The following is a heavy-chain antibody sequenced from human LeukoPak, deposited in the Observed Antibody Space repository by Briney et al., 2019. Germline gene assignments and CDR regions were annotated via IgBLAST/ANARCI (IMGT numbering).Heavy chain of an antibody. V-gene: IGHV4-4*02. Sequence: SETLSLTCAVSGGSISSSNWWSWVRQPPGKGLEWIGEIYHSGSTNYNPSLKSRVTISVDTSKNQFSLKLSSVTAADTAVYYCARDVQGGSYSWFDPWGQGTLVTVSS. D-gene: IGHD1-26*01. J-gene: IGHJ5*02. CDR2: IYHSGST. CDR1: GGSISSSNW. CDR3: ARDVQGGSYSWFDP.